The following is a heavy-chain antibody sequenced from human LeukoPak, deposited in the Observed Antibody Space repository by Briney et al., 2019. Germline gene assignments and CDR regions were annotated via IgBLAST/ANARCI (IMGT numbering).Heavy chain of an antibody. CDR2: ISNDAHFI. Sequence: AGGSLRLSCAASGFAFSSYSMNWVRQAPGKGLEWVSSISNDAHFIYYADSLKGRFTVSRDNAKNSLYLQMNSLAVEDTAVYYCTTPAAGPRAEYSQYWGQGTLVTVSS. J-gene: IGHJ1*01. CDR3: TTPAAGPRAEYSQY. V-gene: IGHV3-21*01. CDR1: GFAFSSYS. D-gene: IGHD6-13*01.